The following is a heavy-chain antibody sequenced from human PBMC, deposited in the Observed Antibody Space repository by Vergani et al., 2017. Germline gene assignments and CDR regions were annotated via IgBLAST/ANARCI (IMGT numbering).Heavy chain of an antibody. V-gene: IGHV4-61*02. CDR1: GGSISSGSYS. J-gene: IGHJ3*02. CDR2: IYTSGST. CDR3: TRVPLTGMGIAFDI. Sequence: QVQLQESGPGLVKPSQTLSLTCTVSGGSISSGSYSWIWIRQPAGKGLEWIGRIYTSGSTDYNPSLKSRVTISLNTSKNQFSLRLSSVTAADTAVYYCTRVPLTGMGIAFDIWGQGTMVTVSS. D-gene: IGHD7-27*01.